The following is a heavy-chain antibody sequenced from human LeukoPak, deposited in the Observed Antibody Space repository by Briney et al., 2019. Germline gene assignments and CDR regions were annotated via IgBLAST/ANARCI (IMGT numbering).Heavy chain of an antibody. V-gene: IGHV3-48*03. CDR2: ISSSGSTI. CDR1: GFTFSSYE. CDR3: ATDSYVSGSYYRLFY. D-gene: IGHD3-10*01. J-gene: IGHJ4*02. Sequence: GGSLRLSCAASGFTFSSYEMNWVRQAPGKGLEWVSYISSSGSTIYYADSVKGRFTISRDNAKNTLYLQMNNLRAEDTAIYYCATDSYVSGSYYRLFYWGQGTLVTVSS.